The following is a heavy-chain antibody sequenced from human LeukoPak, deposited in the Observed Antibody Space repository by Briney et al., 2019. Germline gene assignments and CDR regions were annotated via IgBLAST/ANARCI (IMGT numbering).Heavy chain of an antibody. J-gene: IGHJ5*02. CDR1: GGSISSYY. V-gene: IGHV4-4*07. CDR2: IYTSGST. CDR3: ARGGGHYYDSSGYLPDWFDP. D-gene: IGHD3-22*01. Sequence: SSETLSLTYTVSGGSISSYYWSWIRQPAGKGLEWIGRIYTSGSTNYNPPLKSRVTMSVDTSKNQFSLKLSSVTAADTAVYYCARGGGHYYDSSGYLPDWFDPWGQGTLVTVSS.